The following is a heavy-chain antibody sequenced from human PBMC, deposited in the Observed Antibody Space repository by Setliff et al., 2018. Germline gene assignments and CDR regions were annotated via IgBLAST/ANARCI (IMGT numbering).Heavy chain of an antibody. J-gene: IGHJ5*02. CDR3: ARGRNVAARLLDT. CDR2: NNHSGSA. CDR1: GGTFSYYY. Sequence: SETLPLTCAAHGGTFSYYYWTWIRQSPGKGLEWIGENNHSGSAKYRPSLGSRVTISVDTSNNQVSLTLTSVTAADTAVYYCARGRNVAARLLDTWGQGTQVTVSS. D-gene: IGHD6-6*01. V-gene: IGHV4-34*01.